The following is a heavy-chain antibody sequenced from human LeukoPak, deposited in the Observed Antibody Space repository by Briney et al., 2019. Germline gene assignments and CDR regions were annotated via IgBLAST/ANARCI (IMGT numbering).Heavy chain of an antibody. CDR1: DDSISDYY. CDR2: ISGSGGST. CDR3: AKPLPVAQGIGLRPPGY. D-gene: IGHD6-19*01. V-gene: IGHV3-23*01. J-gene: IGHJ4*02. Sequence: ETLSLTCTVSDDSISDYYRGWIRQPPGKGLEWVSAISGSGGSTYYADSVKGRFTISRDNSKNTLYLQMNSLRAEDTAVYYCAKPLPVAQGIGLRPPGYWGQGTLITVSS.